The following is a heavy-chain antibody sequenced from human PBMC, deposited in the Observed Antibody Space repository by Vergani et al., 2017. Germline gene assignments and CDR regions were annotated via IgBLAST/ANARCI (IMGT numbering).Heavy chain of an antibody. D-gene: IGHD3-22*01. V-gene: IGHV3-20*04. CDR3: ATIESSGYYPSYNVPDY. Sequence: EVQLVESGGRVVRPGGSLRLSCIAAGFKFDDYGMNWVRHVPGKGLEWGAGVNWNGVGSAYADSVRGRFIISRDNAKNSLFLQMNSLRVEDTALYYCATIESSGYYPSYNVPDYWGQGTQVTVSS. J-gene: IGHJ4*02. CDR2: VNWNGVGS. CDR1: GFKFDDYG.